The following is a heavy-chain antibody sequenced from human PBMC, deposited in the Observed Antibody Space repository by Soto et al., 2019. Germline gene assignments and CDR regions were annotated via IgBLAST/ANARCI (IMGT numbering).Heavy chain of an antibody. D-gene: IGHD2-15*01. CDR3: ASLRRFSGSSSYFDY. Sequence: EVQLVETGGGLIQPGGSPRLSCAASGFTVSSNYMSWVRQAPGKGLEWVSVIYAGGDTYYTDYVKGRFTISRDNSTNTLYIQMNSLRAEDTAVYYCASLRRFSGSSSYFDYWGQGTLVTVSS. CDR1: GFTVSSNY. V-gene: IGHV3-53*02. CDR2: IYAGGDT. J-gene: IGHJ4*02.